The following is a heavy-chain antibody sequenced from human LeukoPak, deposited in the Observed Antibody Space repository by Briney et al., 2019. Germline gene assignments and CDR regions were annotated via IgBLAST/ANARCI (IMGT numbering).Heavy chain of an antibody. D-gene: IGHD2-2*01. CDR2: ISRSSSYI. Sequence: GGFLRLSCVASGFTFDNYNMNWVRQAPGKGLEWVSSISRSSSYIYYADSVKGRFTISRDNAKNSLSLQMNSLRAEDTAVYYCARETQYCSSTSLGLECTNNWFDPWGQGTLVTVSS. CDR3: ARETQYCSSTSLGLECTNNWFDP. V-gene: IGHV3-21*06. J-gene: IGHJ5*02. CDR1: GFTFDNYN.